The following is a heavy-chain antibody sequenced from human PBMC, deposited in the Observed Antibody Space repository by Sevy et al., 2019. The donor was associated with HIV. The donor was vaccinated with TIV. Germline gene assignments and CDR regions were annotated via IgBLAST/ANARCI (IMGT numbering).Heavy chain of an antibody. D-gene: IGHD2-15*01. CDR1: GFTVSSNY. CDR2: IYSGGST. J-gene: IGHJ4*02. Sequence: GGSLRLSCAASGFTVSSNYMSWVGQAPGKGLEWVSVIYSGGSTYYADSVKGRFTISRDNSKNTLYLQMNSLRAEDTAVYYCARSSCSGGSCYSGPLAYWGQGTLVTVSS. CDR3: ARSSCSGGSCYSGPLAY. V-gene: IGHV3-53*01.